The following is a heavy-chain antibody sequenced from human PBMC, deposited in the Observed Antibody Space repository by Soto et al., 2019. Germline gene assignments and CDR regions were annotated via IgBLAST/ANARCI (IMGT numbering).Heavy chain of an antibody. D-gene: IGHD3-22*01. CDR2: ISAVSIYI. CDR3: ARDRFEGYYESSGYPL. V-gene: IGHV3-21*01. Sequence: SGGPLRVACGASVFSFPSYTMDWFRQGPGKGLGWFSSISAVSIYIYYPDSVKGRFTISRDNAKNSLYLQMNSLRADDTAVYYCARDRFEGYYESSGYPLWGQGTLVTVSS. CDR1: VFSFPSYT. J-gene: IGHJ4*02.